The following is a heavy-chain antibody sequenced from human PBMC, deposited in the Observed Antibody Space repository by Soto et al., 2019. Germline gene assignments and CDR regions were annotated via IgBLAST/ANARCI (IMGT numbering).Heavy chain of an antibody. CDR1: GYTFTSYA. CDR2: INAGNGNT. CDR3: ARDGAYCGGDCYSFAFDI. J-gene: IGHJ3*02. D-gene: IGHD2-21*01. Sequence: ASVKVSCKASGYTFTSYAMHWVRQAPGQRLEWMGWINAGNGNTKYSQKFQGRVTITRYTSASAADMELSSLRSEDTAVYYCARDGAYCGGDCYSFAFDIWGQGTMVTVSS. V-gene: IGHV1-3*01.